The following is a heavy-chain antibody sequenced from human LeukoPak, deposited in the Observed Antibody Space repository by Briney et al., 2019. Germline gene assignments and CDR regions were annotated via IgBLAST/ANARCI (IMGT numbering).Heavy chain of an antibody. J-gene: IGHJ4*02. V-gene: IGHV3-48*01. Sequence: PGGSLRLSCTASGFTFSSYSMNWVRQAPGKGLEWVSYISSSSSTIYYADSVKGRFTISRDNAKNSLYLQMNSLRAEDTAVYYCAKYYYGSGSPGYWGQGTLVTVSS. CDR3: AKYYYGSGSPGY. CDR1: GFTFSSYS. CDR2: ISSSSSTI. D-gene: IGHD3-10*01.